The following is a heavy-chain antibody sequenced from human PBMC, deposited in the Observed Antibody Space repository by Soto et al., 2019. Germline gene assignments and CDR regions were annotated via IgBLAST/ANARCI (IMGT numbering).Heavy chain of an antibody. CDR3: AHRLSGYNWNGGYFDY. J-gene: IGHJ4*02. CDR1: GFSLTSRPMG. CDR2: IYWADDK. Sequence: QITLKESAPTRVKPTQTLTLTCTFSGFSLTSRPMGVGWIRQPPGTALEWLAFIYWADDKRYSPSLRSRLTSTKDTSGSQVVLTMTNMDPVATATYYCAHRLSGYNWNGGYFDYWGQGALVTVSS. D-gene: IGHD1-1*01. V-gene: IGHV2-5*02.